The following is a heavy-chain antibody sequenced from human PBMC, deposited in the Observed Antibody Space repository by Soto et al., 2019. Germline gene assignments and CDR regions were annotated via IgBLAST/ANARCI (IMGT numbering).Heavy chain of an antibody. CDR1: GDTFTTYD. CDR2: INPNSGNI. V-gene: IGHV1-8*01. CDR3: AGGRASGSYYLLDY. Sequence: ASVKVSCKASGDTFTTYDINWVRQATGHALEWMGWINPNSGNIGYAQRFQGRVTMTRDTAIRTAHMEVSSLRSDDTAVYYCAGGRASGSYYLLDYWGQGTLVTVSS. D-gene: IGHD3-10*01. J-gene: IGHJ4*02.